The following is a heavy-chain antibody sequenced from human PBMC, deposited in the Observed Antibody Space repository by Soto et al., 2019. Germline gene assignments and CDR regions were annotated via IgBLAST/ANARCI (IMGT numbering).Heavy chain of an antibody. CDR3: AKGPPEGAQPAGFDY. Sequence: QVQLVESGGGVVQPGRSLRLSCAASGFTFSSYGMHRVRQAPGKGLEWVAVISYDGSNKYYADSVKGRFTISRDNSKNTLYLQRNSLRVEDTAVYYCAKGPPEGAQPAGFDYWGQGTLVTVS. CDR1: GFTFSSYG. V-gene: IGHV3-30*18. CDR2: ISYDGSNK. D-gene: IGHD1-26*01. J-gene: IGHJ4*02.